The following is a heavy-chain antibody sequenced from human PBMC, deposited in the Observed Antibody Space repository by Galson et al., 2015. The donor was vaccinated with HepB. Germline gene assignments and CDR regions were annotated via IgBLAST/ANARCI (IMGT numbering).Heavy chain of an antibody. J-gene: IGHJ3*02. CDR2: ISAYNGNT. CDR1: GYTLTSYG. V-gene: IGHV1-18*04. Sequence: SVKVSCKASGYTLTSYGISWVRQAPGQGLEWMGWISAYNGNTNYAQKLQGRVTMTTDTSTSTAYMELRSLRSDDTAVYYCARMVWEYYYDSSGYPSGWSGAFDIWGQGTMVTVSS. CDR3: ARMVWEYYYDSSGYPSGWSGAFDI. D-gene: IGHD3-22*01.